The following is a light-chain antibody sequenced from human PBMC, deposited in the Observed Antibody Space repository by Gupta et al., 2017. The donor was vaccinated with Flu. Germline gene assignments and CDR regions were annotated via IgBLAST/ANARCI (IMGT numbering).Light chain of an antibody. CDR2: GNN. CDR1: SSNFGAGYA. V-gene: IGLV1-40*01. CDR3: QSYDISLSGSV. J-gene: IGLJ3*02. Sequence: QSVLTQPPSVSGAPAQRLTISCTRSSSNFGAGYAVHWYQQLPGTAPKLLIYGNNNRPSGVPDRFSGSKSGTSASLAITGLQAEDEADYYCQSYDISLSGSVFGGGTKLTVL.